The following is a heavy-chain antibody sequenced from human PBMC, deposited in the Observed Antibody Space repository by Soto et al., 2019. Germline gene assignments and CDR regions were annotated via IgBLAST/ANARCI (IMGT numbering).Heavy chain of an antibody. CDR3: AKEQGRVAAALDY. Sequence: EVQLLESGRDLVQRGGSLRLSCAASGFTFSGYGMSWVRQAPGKGLEWVSSITSSGSNTYYVDSVKGRFTISRDNSKNTLYLQMNSLTVEDTAVYYCAKEQGRVAAALDYWGQGTLVTVSS. CDR2: ITSSGSNT. V-gene: IGHV3-23*01. CDR1: GFTFSGYG. D-gene: IGHD6-13*01. J-gene: IGHJ4*02.